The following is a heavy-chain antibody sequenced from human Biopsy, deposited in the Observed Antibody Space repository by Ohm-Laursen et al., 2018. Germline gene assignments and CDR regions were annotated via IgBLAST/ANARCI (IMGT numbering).Heavy chain of an antibody. Sequence: ASVKVSCKASGYSFTKYYINWGRQAPGQGLEWMGIINPTGGTTSYAEKFQGRVTLTRDTSTGTVYLELNSLIYEDTALYYCARDETGSSVFGPYYYGMDVWGQGTTVTVSS. CDR1: GYSFTKYY. CDR3: ARDETGSSVFGPYYYGMDV. V-gene: IGHV1-46*01. CDR2: INPTGGTT. J-gene: IGHJ6*02. D-gene: IGHD3-9*01.